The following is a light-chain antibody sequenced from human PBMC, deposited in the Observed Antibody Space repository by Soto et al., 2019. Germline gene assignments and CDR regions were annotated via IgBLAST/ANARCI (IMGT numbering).Light chain of an antibody. CDR1: QSITRY. CDR2: AAS. J-gene: IGKJ4*01. Sequence: DIQMTQSPSSLSASVGDRVTIAGLASQSITRYLNWYQQKPGKAPELLMFAASNLESGVPPRFSGSGSETDFSLTISSLQPEDFATYFCQQTHSMPLTFGGGTKVDIK. V-gene: IGKV1-39*01. CDR3: QQTHSMPLT.